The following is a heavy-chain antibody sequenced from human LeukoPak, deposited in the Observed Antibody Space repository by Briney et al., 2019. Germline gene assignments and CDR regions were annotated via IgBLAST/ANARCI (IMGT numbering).Heavy chain of an antibody. J-gene: IGHJ6*02. CDR3: ARGLRVLYGSGNTYYYYGMDV. V-gene: IGHV4-34*01. CDR1: GGSFSGYY. Sequence: SETLSLTCAVYGGSFSGYYWSRIRQPPGKGPEWIGEINHSGSTNYNPSLKSRVTISVDTSKNQFSLKLSSVTAADTAVYYCARGLRVLYGSGNTYYYYGMDVWGQGTTVTVSS. D-gene: IGHD3-10*01. CDR2: INHSGST.